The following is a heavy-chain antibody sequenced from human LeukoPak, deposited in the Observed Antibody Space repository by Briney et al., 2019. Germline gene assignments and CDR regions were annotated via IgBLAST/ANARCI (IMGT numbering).Heavy chain of an antibody. J-gene: IGHJ4*02. CDR3: ARNYYYESSGPQY. CDR2: ITGSGDST. V-gene: IGHV3-23*01. D-gene: IGHD3-22*01. Sequence: PGGSLRLSCAASGFPFITYAMTGVRQAPGKGLEWVSCITGSGDSTYYAGSVKGRFTISRDNSKNTLYLQMNSLRVEDTAIYYCARNYYYESSGPQYWGQGTLVTVSS. CDR1: GFPFITYA.